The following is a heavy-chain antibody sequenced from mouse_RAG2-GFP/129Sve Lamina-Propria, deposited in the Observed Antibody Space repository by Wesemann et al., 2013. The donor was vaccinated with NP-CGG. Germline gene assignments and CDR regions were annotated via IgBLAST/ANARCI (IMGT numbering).Heavy chain of an antibody. CDR2: TFYSGIT. CDR3: ARGDGYYWYFDV. D-gene: IGHD2-3*01. V-gene: IGHV3-3*01. J-gene: IGHJ1*01. Sequence: GNNAEYAGYTFYSGITYYNPSLESRTYITRDTSKNQFSLKLSSVTTEDTATYYCARGDGYYWYFDVWGAGTTVTVSS.